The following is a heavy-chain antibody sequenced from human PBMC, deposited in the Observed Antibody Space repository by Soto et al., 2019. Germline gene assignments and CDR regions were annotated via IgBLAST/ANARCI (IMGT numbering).Heavy chain of an antibody. CDR1: GSTGSSNY. CDR2: IYSGGTT. Sequence: PGGSLRLSCAASGSTGSSNYMTWVRQAPGKGLEWVSVIYSGGTTYYADSVKGRFTISRDNSKNTVYLQMNSLRVEDTAVYYCARSTGDRSFDIWGQGTMVTVSS. J-gene: IGHJ3*02. CDR3: ARSTGDRSFDI. D-gene: IGHD2-21*01. V-gene: IGHV3-66*01.